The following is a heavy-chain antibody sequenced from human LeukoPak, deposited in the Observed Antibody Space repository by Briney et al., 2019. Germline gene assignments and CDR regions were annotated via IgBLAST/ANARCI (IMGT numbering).Heavy chain of an antibody. CDR3: ARSSPYYFDY. Sequence: GGSLRLSCAASGFTFSTYSMNWVRQAPGKGLEWVSSISGSSSYRYHADSVKGRFTISRDNAKNSLYLQMNSLRAEDTAVYYCARSSPYYFDYWGQGTLVTVSS. V-gene: IGHV3-21*01. CDR2: ISGSSSYR. J-gene: IGHJ4*02. CDR1: GFTFSTYS.